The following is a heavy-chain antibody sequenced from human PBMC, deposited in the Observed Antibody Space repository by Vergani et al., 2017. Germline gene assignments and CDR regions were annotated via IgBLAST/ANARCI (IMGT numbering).Heavy chain of an antibody. Sequence: QVQLVQSGAEVKKPGASVKVSCKASGYTFTGYYMHWVRQAPGHWLEWMGWINPNSGGTNYAQQFQGRVTMTRDTSISTAYMELSRLRSDDTAVYYCARTVTYYYDSSGYQGVLAEYFQHWGQGTLVTVSS. J-gene: IGHJ1*01. CDR2: INPNSGGT. D-gene: IGHD3-22*01. CDR3: ARTVTYYYDSSGYQGVLAEYFQH. V-gene: IGHV1-2*02. CDR1: GYTFTGYY.